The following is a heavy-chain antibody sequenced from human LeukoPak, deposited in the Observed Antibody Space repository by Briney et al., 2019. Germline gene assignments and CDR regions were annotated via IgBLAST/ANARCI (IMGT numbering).Heavy chain of an antibody. CDR2: ITSDGTDT. V-gene: IGHV3-74*01. CDR3: ARDLGTATPLDP. CDR1: GFTFSNYW. D-gene: IGHD1-1*01. J-gene: IGHJ5*02. Sequence: GGSLRLSCEASGFTFSNYWMHWVRQAPGKGPVWVSRITSDGTDTGYAASVKGRFTMSRDNAKNTVYLQMNSLSAEDTGVYYCARDLGTATPLDPWGQGTLVSVSS.